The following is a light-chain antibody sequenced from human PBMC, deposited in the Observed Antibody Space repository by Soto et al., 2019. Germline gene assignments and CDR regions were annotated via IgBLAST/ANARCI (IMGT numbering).Light chain of an antibody. CDR2: GAS. Sequence: EIVLTQSPGTLSLSPGERATLSCRASQSVSSSYLARYQQKPGQAPRLLIYGASSRATGIPDRFSGSGSGTDFTLTISRLEPEDFAVYYCQQYGSSPGTFGQGTKLEIK. J-gene: IGKJ2*01. V-gene: IGKV3-20*01. CDR3: QQYGSSPGT. CDR1: QSVSSSY.